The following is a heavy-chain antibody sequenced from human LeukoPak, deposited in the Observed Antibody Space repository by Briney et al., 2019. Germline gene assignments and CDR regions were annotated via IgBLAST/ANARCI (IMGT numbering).Heavy chain of an antibody. J-gene: IGHJ6*04. CDR1: GYTFTSYY. CDR2: INPSGGST. Sequence: ASVKVSCKASGYTFTSYYMRWVRQAPGQGLEWMRIINPSGGSTSYAQKFQGRVTMTRDTSTSTVYMELSSLRSEDTAVYYCARGVRYFDWLVVVEFGMDVWGKGTTVPVSS. D-gene: IGHD3-9*01. V-gene: IGHV1-46*01. CDR3: ARGVRYFDWLVVVEFGMDV.